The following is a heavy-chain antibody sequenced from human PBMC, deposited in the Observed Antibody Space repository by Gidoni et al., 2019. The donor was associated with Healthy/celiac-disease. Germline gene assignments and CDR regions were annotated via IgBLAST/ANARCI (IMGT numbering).Heavy chain of an antibody. CDR2: IRSKAYGGTT. D-gene: IGHD2-2*01. Sequence: EVQLVESGGGLVQPGRSLRLSCTASGFTFGDYAMSWVRQAPGKGLEWVGFIRSKAYGGTTEYAASVKGRFTISRDDSKSIAYLQMNSLKTEDTAVYYCTRDHGISAVVPAAVDYWGQGTLVTVSS. CDR3: TRDHGISAVVPAAVDY. CDR1: GFTFGDYA. J-gene: IGHJ4*02. V-gene: IGHV3-49*04.